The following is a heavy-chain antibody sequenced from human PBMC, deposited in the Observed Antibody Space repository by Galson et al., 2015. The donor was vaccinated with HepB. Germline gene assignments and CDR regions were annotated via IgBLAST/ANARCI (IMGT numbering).Heavy chain of an antibody. CDR3: TTDRGIAVRPIFDF. Sequence: SLRLSCAASGFTFSSYAMSWVRQAPGKGLEWVSTISDSGGSTYHADSVKGRFTISRDNSKNTLYLQMNSLKTEDTAVYYCTTDRGIAVRPIFDFWGQGTLVTVSS. V-gene: IGHV3-23*01. J-gene: IGHJ4*02. D-gene: IGHD6-6*01. CDR2: ISDSGGST. CDR1: GFTFSSYA.